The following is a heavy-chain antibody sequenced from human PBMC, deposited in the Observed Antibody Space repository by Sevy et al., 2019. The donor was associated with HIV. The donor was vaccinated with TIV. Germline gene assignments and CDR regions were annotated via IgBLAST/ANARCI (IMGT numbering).Heavy chain of an antibody. Sequence: SKTLSLTCSVSGGSISKIGNYWGWVRQPPGERLEWIGDIFHTGKTNYNPSLKSRVTISLDTSKNQFSLKLSAVTAADTAVYYCAKIYDYWGPGALVTVSS. D-gene: IGHD3-3*01. CDR3: AKIYDY. CDR2: IFHTGKT. CDR1: GGSISKIGNY. V-gene: IGHV4-39*01. J-gene: IGHJ4*02.